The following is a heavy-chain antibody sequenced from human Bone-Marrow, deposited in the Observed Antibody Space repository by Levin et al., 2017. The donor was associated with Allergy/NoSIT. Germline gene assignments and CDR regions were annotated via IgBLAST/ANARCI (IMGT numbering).Heavy chain of an antibody. Sequence: SGPTLVKPTQTRTLTCSFSGFLLDKRGVGGGWIRQPPGKALEWLALVYWDDEKRYGPSRKTRGDITTATSKNQVVLTMTYMDAPDTALYYCANKVSGSLYFDSCGQGTLVTVSS. J-gene: IGHJ4*02. V-gene: IGHV2-5*05. D-gene: IGHD3-10*01. CDR1: GFLLDKRGVG. CDR2: VYWDDEK. CDR3: ANKVSGSLYFDS.